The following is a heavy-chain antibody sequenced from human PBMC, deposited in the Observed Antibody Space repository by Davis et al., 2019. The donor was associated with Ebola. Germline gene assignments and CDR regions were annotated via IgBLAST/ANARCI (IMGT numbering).Heavy chain of an antibody. Sequence: SETLSLTCTVSGGSISSYYWSWIRQSPGKGLEWIAFISNGGRTIYNPSLRGRVTISIDTSKNQFSLKLSSVTAADTAVYYCARRPYNWSYFDYWGQGTLVTVSS. CDR2: ISNGGRT. J-gene: IGHJ4*02. V-gene: IGHV4-59*08. D-gene: IGHD1-20*01. CDR1: GGSISSYY. CDR3: ARRPYNWSYFDY.